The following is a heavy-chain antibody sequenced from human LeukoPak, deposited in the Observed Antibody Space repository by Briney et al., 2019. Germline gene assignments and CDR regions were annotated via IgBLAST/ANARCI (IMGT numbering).Heavy chain of an antibody. J-gene: IGHJ4*02. CDR2: IYYSAST. V-gene: IGHV4-59*12. CDR1: GGSISSYY. D-gene: IGHD2-21*01. Sequence: SETLSLTCTVSGGSISSYYWSWIRQPPGKGLEWIGYIYYSASTTYNPSLQSRVTISVDTSKNQCSLKLSSVTAADTAVYYCARGRGDSDYWGQGTLVTVSS. CDR3: ARGRGDSDY.